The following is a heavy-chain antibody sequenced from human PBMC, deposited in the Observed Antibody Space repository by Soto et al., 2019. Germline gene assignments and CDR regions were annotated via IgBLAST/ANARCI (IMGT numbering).Heavy chain of an antibody. J-gene: IGHJ3*02. CDR1: GFTFSSHG. V-gene: IGHV3-30*18. Sequence: QVQLVESGGGVVQPGRSLRLSCAASGFTFSSHGMHWVRQAPGKGLEWVAVISYDGSNKYYADSVKGRFTISRDNSKNTLYLQMNSLRAEDTAVYYCAKDGHDYRAFDIWGQGTMVTVSS. CDR2: ISYDGSNK. D-gene: IGHD4-17*01. CDR3: AKDGHDYRAFDI.